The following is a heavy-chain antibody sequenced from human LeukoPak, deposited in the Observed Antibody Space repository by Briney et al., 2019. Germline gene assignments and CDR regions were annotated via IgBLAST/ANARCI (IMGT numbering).Heavy chain of an antibody. D-gene: IGHD2-2*01. Sequence: PGGSLRLSCAASGFTFSIYAMNWVRQAPGKGLEWVSSISANGGETHYADSVKGRFTISRDNSKNTLYLQMNSLRAEDTAVYYCAKELVAYWGQGTLVTVSS. J-gene: IGHJ4*02. CDR3: AKELVAY. CDR1: GFTFSIYA. CDR2: ISANGGET. V-gene: IGHV3-23*01.